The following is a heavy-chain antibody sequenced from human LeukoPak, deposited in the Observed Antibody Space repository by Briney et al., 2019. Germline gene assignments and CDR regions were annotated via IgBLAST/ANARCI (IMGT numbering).Heavy chain of an antibody. J-gene: IGHJ4*02. V-gene: IGHV3-30*02. D-gene: IGHD5-12*01. CDR3: ARHSHTVARVLDY. Sequence: HPGGSLRLSCAASGFTFSSYGMHWVRQAPGKGLEWVAFIRYDGSNKYYADSVKGRFTISRDNAKNSLYLQMNSLRAEDTALYYCARHSHTVARVLDYWGQGTLVTASS. CDR2: IRYDGSNK. CDR1: GFTFSSYG.